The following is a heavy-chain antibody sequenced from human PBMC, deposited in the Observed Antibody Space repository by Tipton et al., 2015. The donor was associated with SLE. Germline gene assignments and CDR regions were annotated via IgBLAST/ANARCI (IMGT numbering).Heavy chain of an antibody. D-gene: IGHD3-10*01. CDR2: IHTSGST. CDR3: ASGAYGSGSNYFGGWFDP. Sequence: TLSLTCSVSGASISSYYWSWIRQFPGKGLEWIGYIHTSGSTNYNPPLTSRVTISVDTSKNQFSLKLNSVTAADTAVYYCASGAYGSGSNYFGGWFDPWGQGTLVTVSS. J-gene: IGHJ5*02. V-gene: IGHV4-4*08. CDR1: GASISSYY.